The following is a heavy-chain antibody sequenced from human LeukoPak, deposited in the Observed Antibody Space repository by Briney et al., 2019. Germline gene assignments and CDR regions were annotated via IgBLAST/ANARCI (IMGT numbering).Heavy chain of an antibody. J-gene: IGHJ3*02. CDR1: GGSIISSDYH. Sequence: PSGTLSLTCTVSGGSIISSDYHWGWVRQPPGKGLEWIGTISYSGNTDYNPSLRSRVTISVDTSNNQFSLRLGSVTAADTAIYHCARHCCSAPSKRVFDIWGQGTMVTVSS. D-gene: IGHD2-15*01. V-gene: IGHV4-39*01. CDR3: ARHCCSAPSKRVFDI. CDR2: ISYSGNT.